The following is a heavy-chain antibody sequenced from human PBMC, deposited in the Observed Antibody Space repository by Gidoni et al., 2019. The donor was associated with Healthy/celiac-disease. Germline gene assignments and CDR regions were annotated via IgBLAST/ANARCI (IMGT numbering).Heavy chain of an antibody. D-gene: IGHD2-2*02. CDR3: ARDRGYCSSTSCYMSDAFDI. CDR1: GGSISSGGYY. CDR2: IYYSGRT. J-gene: IGHJ3*02. V-gene: IGHV4-31*03. Sequence: QVQLQESGPGLVKPSQTLSLTCTVSGGSISSGGYYWSWIRQHPGKGLEWIGYIYYSGRTYYNPSLKRRVTISVDTSKNQFSLKLSSVTAADTAVYYCARDRGYCSSTSCYMSDAFDIWGQGTMVTVSS.